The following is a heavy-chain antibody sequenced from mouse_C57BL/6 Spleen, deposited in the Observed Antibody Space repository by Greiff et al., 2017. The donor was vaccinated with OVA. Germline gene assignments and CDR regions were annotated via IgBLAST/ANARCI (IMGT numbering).Heavy chain of an antibody. CDR2: IYPGDGDT. CDR1: GYAFSSYW. Sequence: QVQLQQSGAELVKPGASVKISCKASGYAFSSYWMNWVKQRPGKGLEWIGQIYPGDGDTNYNGKFKGKATLTADKSSSTAYMQLSSLTSEDSAVYFCAGGSSYVGNSYFDVWGTGTTVTVSS. CDR3: AGGSSYVGNSYFDV. J-gene: IGHJ1*03. V-gene: IGHV1-80*01. D-gene: IGHD1-1*01.